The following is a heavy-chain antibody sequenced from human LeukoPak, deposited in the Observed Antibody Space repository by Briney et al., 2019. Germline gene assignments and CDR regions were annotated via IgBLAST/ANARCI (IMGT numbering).Heavy chain of an antibody. D-gene: IGHD6-13*01. CDR1: GGSISSSSYY. CDR3: ARGVAAAGTWWFDP. Sequence: SETLSLTCTVSGGSISSSSYYWSWIRQPPGKGLEWNGYIYYSGSTNYNPSLKSRLTISVDTSKNQFSLKLSSVTAADTAVYYCARGVAAAGTWWFDPWGQGTLVTVSS. J-gene: IGHJ5*02. V-gene: IGHV4-61*05. CDR2: IYYSGST.